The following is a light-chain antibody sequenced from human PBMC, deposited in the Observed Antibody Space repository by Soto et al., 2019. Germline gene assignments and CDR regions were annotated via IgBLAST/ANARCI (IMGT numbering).Light chain of an antibody. V-gene: IGKV1-5*01. CDR1: QTISTW. CDR3: QQYKGYPLT. J-gene: IGKJ4*01. CDR2: DAS. Sequence: DIQMTQSPSTLSASIGDRVTITCRASQTISTWLAWYQQKPGKAPKLLIFDASSLESGVPSRFSGSGSGTEFPLTISSLLPDDFATYYCQQYKGYPLTFGGGTKVEIK.